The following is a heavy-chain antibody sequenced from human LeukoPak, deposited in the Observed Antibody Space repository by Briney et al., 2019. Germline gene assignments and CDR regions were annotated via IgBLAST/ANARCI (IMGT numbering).Heavy chain of an antibody. J-gene: IGHJ4*02. D-gene: IGHD3/OR15-3a*01. V-gene: IGHV3-21*01. CDR2: ISSSSSYI. CDR3: ARDWTGEAPAFDY. CDR1: GFTFSSYS. Sequence: PGGFLRLSCAASGFTFSSYSMNWVRQAPGKGLEWVSSISSSSSYIYYADSVKSRFTISRDNAKNSLYLQMNSLRAEDTAVYYCARDWTGEAPAFDYWGQGTLVTVSS.